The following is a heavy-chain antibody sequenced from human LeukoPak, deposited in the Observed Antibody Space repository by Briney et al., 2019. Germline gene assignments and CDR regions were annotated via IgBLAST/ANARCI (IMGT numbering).Heavy chain of an antibody. V-gene: IGHV1-2*06. D-gene: IGHD1-26*01. CDR3: ARVVGASEYFQH. Sequence: ASVKVSCKASGGTFSSYAISWVRQAPGQGLEWMGRINPNSGGTNYAQKFQGRVTMTRDTSISTAYMELSRLRSDDTAVYYCARVVGASEYFQHWGQGTLVTVSS. J-gene: IGHJ1*01. CDR1: GGTFSSYA. CDR2: INPNSGGT.